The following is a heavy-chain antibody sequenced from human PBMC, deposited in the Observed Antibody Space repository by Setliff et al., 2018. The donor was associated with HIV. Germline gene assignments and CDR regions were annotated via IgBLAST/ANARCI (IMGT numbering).Heavy chain of an antibody. CDR3: ASARIPTGGTSTSFDF. D-gene: IGHD1-1*01. J-gene: IGHJ4*02. V-gene: IGHV3-30*03. CDR1: GFSFTNYG. Sequence: LRLSCAASGFSFTNYGMTWVRQAPGKGLEWVSVISFDGTKTSFADSVKDRFTISRDNSKNTLYLQLNSLRPDDTGVYYCASARIPTGGTSTSFDFWGQGALVTVSS. CDR2: ISFDGTKT.